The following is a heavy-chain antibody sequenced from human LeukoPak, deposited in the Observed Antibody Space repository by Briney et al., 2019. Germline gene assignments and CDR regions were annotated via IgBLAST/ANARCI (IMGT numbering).Heavy chain of an antibody. CDR1: GHSFTSYW. J-gene: IGHJ1*01. D-gene: IGHD3-22*01. CDR2: IYPADSDT. Sequence: GESLKISCKDSGHSFTSYWIGWVRQMPGKGLEWMGIIYPADSDTRYSPSFQGQVTISADKSINTAYLQWSSVKASDTAMYYCARRYKYDSSGHWTFQHWGQGTLVTVSS. V-gene: IGHV5-51*01. CDR3: ARRYKYDSSGHWTFQH.